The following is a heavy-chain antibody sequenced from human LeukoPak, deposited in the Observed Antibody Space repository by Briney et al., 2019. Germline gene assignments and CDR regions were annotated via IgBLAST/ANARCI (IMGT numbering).Heavy chain of an antibody. CDR2: INPNGDTT. CDR1: GFTFSTYA. CDR3: AREMLGMSHYFEY. D-gene: IGHD7-27*01. J-gene: IGHJ4*02. Sequence: GGSLRLSCAASGFTFSTYAMHSVRQAPGKGLEFVSAINPNGDTTFYANSVKDRFTISRDNSKNTLYLQMGSLRPEDMAVYYCAREMLGMSHYFEYWGQGTLVTVSS. V-gene: IGHV3-64*01.